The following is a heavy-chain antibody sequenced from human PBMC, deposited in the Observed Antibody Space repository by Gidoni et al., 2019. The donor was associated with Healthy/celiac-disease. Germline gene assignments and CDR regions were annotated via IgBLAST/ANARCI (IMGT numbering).Heavy chain of an antibody. CDR3: ARDRGGRSIQLWLDY. D-gene: IGHD5-18*01. V-gene: IGHV3-33*01. CDR1: GFTFSSYG. Sequence: QVQLVESGGGEVQPGRSLRLSCAASGFTFSSYGMHWVRQAPGKGLGWVAVIWYDGSNKYYADSVKGRFTISRDNSKNTLYLQMNSLRAEDTAVYYCARDRGGRSIQLWLDYWGQGTLVTVSS. CDR2: IWYDGSNK. J-gene: IGHJ4*02.